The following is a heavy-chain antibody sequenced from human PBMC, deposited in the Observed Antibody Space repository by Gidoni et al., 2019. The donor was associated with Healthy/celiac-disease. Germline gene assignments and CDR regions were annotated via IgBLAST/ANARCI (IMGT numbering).Heavy chain of an antibody. D-gene: IGHD6-13*01. Sequence: QVQLVQSGAEVKKPGSAVKGACKAAGGTFSSYAISWVRQAPGQGLEWMGGIIPIFGTANYAQKFQGRVTITADESTSTAYMELSSLSSEDTAVYYCARELGAAGTRSDYWGQGTLVTVSS. CDR1: GGTFSSYA. CDR3: ARELGAAGTRSDY. V-gene: IGHV1-69*01. J-gene: IGHJ4*02. CDR2: IIPIFGTA.